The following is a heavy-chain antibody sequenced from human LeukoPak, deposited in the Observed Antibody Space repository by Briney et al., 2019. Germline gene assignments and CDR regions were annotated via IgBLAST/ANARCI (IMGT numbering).Heavy chain of an antibody. J-gene: IGHJ4*02. CDR1: GGSFSGYY. CDR2: INHSGST. D-gene: IGHD6-13*01. V-gene: IGHV4-34*01. Sequence: PSETLSLTCAVYGGSFSGYYWSWIRQPPGKGLEWIGEINHSGSTNYNPSLKSRVTISVDTSKNQFSLKLSSVTAADTAVYYCARTFLRSWYFPPIPYYFDYWGQGTLVTVSS. CDR3: ARTFLRSWYFPPIPYYFDY.